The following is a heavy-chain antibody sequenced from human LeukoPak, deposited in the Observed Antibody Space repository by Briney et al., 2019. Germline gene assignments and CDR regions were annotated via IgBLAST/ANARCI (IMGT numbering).Heavy chain of an antibody. Sequence: ASVKVSCKASGYTFTSYGISWVRQAPGRGLEWMGWISAYNGNTNYAQKLQGRVTMTTDTSTSTAYMELRSLRSDDTAVYYCARDGHDFWSGYFYYWGQGTLVTVSS. J-gene: IGHJ4*02. V-gene: IGHV1-18*01. CDR2: ISAYNGNT. CDR3: ARDGHDFWSGYFYY. CDR1: GYTFTSYG. D-gene: IGHD3-3*01.